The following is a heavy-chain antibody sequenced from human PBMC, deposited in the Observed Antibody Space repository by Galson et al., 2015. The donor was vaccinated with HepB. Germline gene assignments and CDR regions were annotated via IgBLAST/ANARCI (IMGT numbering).Heavy chain of an antibody. D-gene: IGHD6-13*01. CDR2: ISSSSSYT. CDR3: ARVQRGIAAPENYMDV. CDR1: GFTFSDYY. Sequence: LRLSCAASGFTFSDYYMSWIRQAPGKGLEWVSYISSSSSYTNYADSVKGRFTISRDNAKNSLYLQMNSLRAEDTAVYYCARVQRGIAAPENYMDVWGKGTTVTVSS. V-gene: IGHV3-11*06. J-gene: IGHJ6*03.